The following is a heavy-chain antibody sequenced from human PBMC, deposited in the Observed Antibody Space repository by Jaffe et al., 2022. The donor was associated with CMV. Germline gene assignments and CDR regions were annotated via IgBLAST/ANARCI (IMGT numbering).Heavy chain of an antibody. CDR3: ARDKWIQLWLRAYYYYGMDV. V-gene: IGHV3-11*01. CDR2: ISSSGSTI. Sequence: QVQLVESGGGLVKPGGSLRLSCAASGFTFSDYYMSWIRQAPGKGLEWVSYISSSGSTIYYADSVKGRFTISRDNAKNSLYLQMNSLRAEDTAVYYCARDKWIQLWLRAYYYYGMDVWGQGTTVTVSS. D-gene: IGHD5-18*01. J-gene: IGHJ6*02. CDR1: GFTFSDYY.